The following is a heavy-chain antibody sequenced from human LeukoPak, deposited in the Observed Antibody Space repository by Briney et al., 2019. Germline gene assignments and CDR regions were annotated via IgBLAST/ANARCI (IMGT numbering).Heavy chain of an antibody. CDR2: IYYSGST. D-gene: IGHD5-24*01. Sequence: SETLSLTCTVSGGSISSGGYYWSWIRQHPGKGLEWIGYIYYSGSTYYNPSLKSRVTISVDTSKNQFSLKLSSETAADTAVYYCARGDGYNYASFDYWGQGTLVTVSS. CDR1: GGSISSGGYY. J-gene: IGHJ4*02. CDR3: ARGDGYNYASFDY. V-gene: IGHV4-31*03.